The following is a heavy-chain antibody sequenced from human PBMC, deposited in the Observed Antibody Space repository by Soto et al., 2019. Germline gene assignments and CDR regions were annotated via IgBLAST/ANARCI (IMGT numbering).Heavy chain of an antibody. J-gene: IGHJ3*02. CDR3: AKGTGAVTGPFDI. CDR2: ISGRGDST. Sequence: GGSLRLSCAVSGFTLSSYAMSWVRQAPGKGLEWVSMISGRGDSTYYADSVKGRFTISRDNSENTLYLQMNSLRAEDTAVYYCAKGTGAVTGPFDIWGQGTTVTVSS. V-gene: IGHV3-23*01. D-gene: IGHD2-21*02. CDR1: GFTLSSYA.